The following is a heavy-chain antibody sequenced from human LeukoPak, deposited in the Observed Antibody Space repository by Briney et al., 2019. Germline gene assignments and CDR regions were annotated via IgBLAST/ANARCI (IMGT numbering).Heavy chain of an antibody. CDR3: ARAFGYKYDY. Sequence: SETLSLTCAVSGGSISSNSYYWSWIRQPPGKGLEWIGYIYYSGSANYNPSLKSRVTISVDTSKNQFSLKLSSVTAADTAVYYCARAFGYKYDYWGQGTLVTVSS. V-gene: IGHV4-61*01. CDR1: GGSISSNSYY. CDR2: IYYSGSA. J-gene: IGHJ4*02. D-gene: IGHD1-14*01.